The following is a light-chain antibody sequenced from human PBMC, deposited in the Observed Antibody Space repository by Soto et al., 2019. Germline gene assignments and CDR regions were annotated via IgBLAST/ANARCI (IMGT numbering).Light chain of an antibody. V-gene: IGKV1-5*03. CDR1: QSVSTY. J-gene: IGKJ4*01. CDR3: QQYESYSPLT. Sequence: DIQMTQSPSTLSASVGYRVTITCLASQSVSTYLAWYQQKPGKAPNLLIYEASSLESGVPSRFSGRRSGTEFTLTIAGLQPEDFATYYCQQYESYSPLTFGGGTKVDIK. CDR2: EAS.